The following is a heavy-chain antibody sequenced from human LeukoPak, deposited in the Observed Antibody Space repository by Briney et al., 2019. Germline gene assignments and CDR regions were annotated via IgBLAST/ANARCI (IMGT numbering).Heavy chain of an antibody. D-gene: IGHD3-22*01. CDR2: FDPEDGET. V-gene: IGHV1-24*01. Sequence: GASVKVSCKVSGYTLTELSMHWVRQAPGKGLEWMGGFDPEDGETIYAQKFQGRVTMTEDTSTDTAYMELSSLRSEDTAVYYCATDLLNHYYDSSGYYAHWGQGTLVTVSS. J-gene: IGHJ4*02. CDR1: GYTLTELS. CDR3: ATDLLNHYYDSSGYYAH.